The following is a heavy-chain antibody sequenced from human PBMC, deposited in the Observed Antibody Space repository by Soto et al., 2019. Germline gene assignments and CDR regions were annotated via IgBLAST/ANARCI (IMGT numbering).Heavy chain of an antibody. D-gene: IGHD3-3*01. CDR2: INAGNGNT. V-gene: IGHV1-3*01. CDR3: ARDSGWSYFDY. J-gene: IGHJ4*02. CDR1: GYTFTSYA. Sequence: ASVKVSCKASGYTFTSYAMHWVRQAPGQRLEWMGWINAGNGNTKYSQKFQGRVTITRYTSASTGYMELSSLRSEETAVYYCARDSGWSYFDYWGQGTLVTVSS.